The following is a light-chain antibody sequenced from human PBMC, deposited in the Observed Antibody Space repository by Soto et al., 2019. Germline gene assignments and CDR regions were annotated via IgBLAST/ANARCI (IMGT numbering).Light chain of an antibody. Sequence: SYELTQPLSESVALGQTARISCGGNNIGSKNVHWYQQKPGQAPVLVIYNDNSRPSGIPERFSGSNSGSSATLTISIAQAGDEADYYCQVWDTSAALIGGGTQLTVL. CDR1: NIGSKN. CDR2: NDN. CDR3: QVWDTSAAL. J-gene: IGLJ2*01. V-gene: IGLV3-9*01.